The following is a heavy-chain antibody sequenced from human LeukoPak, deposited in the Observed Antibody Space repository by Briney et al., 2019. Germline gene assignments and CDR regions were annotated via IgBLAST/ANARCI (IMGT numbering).Heavy chain of an antibody. J-gene: IGHJ4*02. V-gene: IGHV3-23*01. D-gene: IGHD3-10*01. CDR1: GFTFSCYA. CDR2: ISGSGGST. Sequence: GGSLRLSCAASGFTFSCYAMSWVRQAPGKGLEWVSAISGSGGSTYYADSVKGRFTISRGNSKNTLSLQMNSLRAEDTAVYYCAKHFGSGSYYSHFDYWGQGTLVTVSS. CDR3: AKHFGSGSYYSHFDY.